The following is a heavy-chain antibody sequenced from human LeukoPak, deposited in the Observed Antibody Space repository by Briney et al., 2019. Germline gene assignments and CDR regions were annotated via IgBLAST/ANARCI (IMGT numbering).Heavy chain of an antibody. Sequence: PSETLSLTCAVYGGSFSGYYWSWIRQPPGKGREWIGEINHSGSTNYNPSLKSRVTISVDTSKNQFSLKLSSVTAADTAVYYCARTLWGSYRPLDYWGQGTLVTVS. CDR3: ARTLWGSYRPLDY. CDR1: GGSFSGYY. J-gene: IGHJ4*02. D-gene: IGHD3-16*02. V-gene: IGHV4-34*01. CDR2: INHSGST.